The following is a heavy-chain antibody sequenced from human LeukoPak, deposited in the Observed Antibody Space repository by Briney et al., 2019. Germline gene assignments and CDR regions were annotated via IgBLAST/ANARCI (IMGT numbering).Heavy chain of an antibody. J-gene: IGHJ4*02. Sequence: GGSLRLSCAASGFTFSSYGMSWVRQAPGKGLEWVSAISDSVTSTYYADSVKGRFTISRANSKNTLYLQMNSLRAEDTAVYYCAKRSDYGVNSNYFDYWGQGTLVTVSS. CDR2: ISDSVTST. CDR1: GFTFSSYG. V-gene: IGHV3-23*01. CDR3: AKRSDYGVNSNYFDY. D-gene: IGHD4-23*01.